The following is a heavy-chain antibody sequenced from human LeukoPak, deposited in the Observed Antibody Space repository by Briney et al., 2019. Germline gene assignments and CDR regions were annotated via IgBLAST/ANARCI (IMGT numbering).Heavy chain of an antibody. Sequence: GGSLRLSCAASGFSFSGYEMNWVRQAPGKGLEWVSYISSGGNTMYYADSVKGRFTISRDNAKNSLCLQMNSLRAEDTAVYYCARGSSSWYTYGMDVWGQGTTVTVSS. V-gene: IGHV3-48*03. D-gene: IGHD6-13*01. J-gene: IGHJ6*02. CDR1: GFSFSGYE. CDR2: ISSGGNTM. CDR3: ARGSSSWYTYGMDV.